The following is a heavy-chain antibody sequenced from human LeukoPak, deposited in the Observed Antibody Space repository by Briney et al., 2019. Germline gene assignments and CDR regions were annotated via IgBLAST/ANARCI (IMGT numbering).Heavy chain of an antibody. CDR2: IYYSGST. CDR3: ARHRRGYSYGPDDYYYYYMDV. D-gene: IGHD5-18*01. CDR1: GGSISSYY. Sequence: SETLSLTCTVSGGSISSYYWSWLRQPPGKGLEWIGDIYYSGSTYYNPSLKSRVTISVDTSKNQFSLKLSSVTAADTAVYYCARHRRGYSYGPDDYYYYYMDVWGKGTTVTVSS. V-gene: IGHV4-59*04. J-gene: IGHJ6*03.